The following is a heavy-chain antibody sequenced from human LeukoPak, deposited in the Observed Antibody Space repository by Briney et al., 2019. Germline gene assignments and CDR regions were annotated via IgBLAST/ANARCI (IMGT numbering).Heavy chain of an antibody. J-gene: IGHJ6*04. CDR2: INPNSGGT. CDR1: GYTFTGYY. V-gene: IGHV1-2*04. CDR3: AREGFGSAAIREGYYYYYGMDV. D-gene: IGHD2-2*01. Sequence: ASVKVSCKASGYTFTGYYMHWVRQAPGQGLEWMGWINPNSGGTNYAQKFKGWVTMTRDKSISTAYMELSRLRSDDTAVYYCAREGFGSAAIREGYYYYYGMDVWGKGTTVTVSS.